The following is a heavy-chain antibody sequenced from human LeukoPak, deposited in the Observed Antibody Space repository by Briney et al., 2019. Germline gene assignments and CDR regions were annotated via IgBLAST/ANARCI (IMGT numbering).Heavy chain of an antibody. J-gene: IGHJ5*01. CDR2: ISGSGGNT. V-gene: IGHV3-23*01. D-gene: IGHD6-13*01. CDR1: GFTFSSYA. CDR3: AKDYRYAIAAPGRQYNWFDS. Sequence: GGSLRLSCAASGFTFSSYAMSWVRQAPGKGLEWVPAISGSGGNTYYADSVQGRFTISRDKSKDTLYLQMNSLRAEDTAVYFCAKDYRYAIAAPGRQYNWFDSWGQGTLVTVSS.